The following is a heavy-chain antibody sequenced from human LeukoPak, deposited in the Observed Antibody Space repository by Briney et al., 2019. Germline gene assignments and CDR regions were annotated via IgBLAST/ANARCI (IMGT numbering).Heavy chain of an antibody. CDR3: ARGVGDTYYYDSSGYSDAFDI. V-gene: IGHV1-18*01. D-gene: IGHD3-22*01. CDR1: GYTFTSYG. Sequence: ASVKASCKASGYTFTSYGISWVRQAPGRGLEWMGWISAYNGNTNYAQKLQGRVTMTTDTSTSTAYMELRSLRSDDTAVYYCARGVGDTYYYDSSGYSDAFDIWGQGTMVTVSS. J-gene: IGHJ3*02. CDR2: ISAYNGNT.